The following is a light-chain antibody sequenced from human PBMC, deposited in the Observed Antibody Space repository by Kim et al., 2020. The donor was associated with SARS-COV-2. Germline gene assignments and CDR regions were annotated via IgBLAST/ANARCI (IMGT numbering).Light chain of an antibody. CDR3: QAWDSSTDVV. CDR1: KLGDKY. J-gene: IGLJ2*01. Sequence: SYELTQPPSVSVSPGQTASITCSGDKLGDKYACWYQKKPGQSPVLVIYQDSKRPSGIPERFSGSNSGNTATLTISGTQAMDEADYYCQAWDSSTDVVFGGGTQLTVL. V-gene: IGLV3-1*01. CDR2: QDS.